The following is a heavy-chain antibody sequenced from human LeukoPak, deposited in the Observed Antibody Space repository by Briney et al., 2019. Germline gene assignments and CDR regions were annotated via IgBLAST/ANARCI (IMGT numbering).Heavy chain of an antibody. Sequence: ASVKVSCKASGYTFTGYYMHWVRQAPGQGLEWMGWINPNSGGTNYAQKFQGWVTMTRDTSISTAYMELSRLRSDDTAVYYCARGRGITMVRGVNAFDIWGQGTMVTVSS. CDR2: INPNSGGT. D-gene: IGHD3-10*01. J-gene: IGHJ3*02. V-gene: IGHV1-2*04. CDR3: ARGRGITMVRGVNAFDI. CDR1: GYTFTGYY.